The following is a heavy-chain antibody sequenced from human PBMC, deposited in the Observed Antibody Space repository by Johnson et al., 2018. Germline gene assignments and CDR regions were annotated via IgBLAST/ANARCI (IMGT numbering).Heavy chain of an antibody. J-gene: IGHJ4*02. Sequence: QVQLVQSGAEVKKLGSSVKVSCKASGGTFSCYAISWVRQAPGQGLEWMGGIIPIFGSANYAQKFQGKVTITMDTSATTAHMKLGSLGSEDRAVYFCAGGKMKGGDYWGQGTLGTVSS. CDR3: AGGKMKGGDY. CDR2: IIPIFGSA. CDR1: GGTFSCYA. V-gene: IGHV1-69*06. D-gene: IGHD3-10*01.